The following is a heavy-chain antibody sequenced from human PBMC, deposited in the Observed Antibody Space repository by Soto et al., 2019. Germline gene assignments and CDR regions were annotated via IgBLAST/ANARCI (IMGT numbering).Heavy chain of an antibody. CDR2: INSDGSST. V-gene: IGHV3-74*01. CDR3: ARALDPYYDFWRGKAYYYDGMDV. D-gene: IGHD3-3*01. Sequence: GGSLRLSSAASGFTFSSYWMHCVRQAPGKGLVWVSRINSDGSSTSYADSVKGRFTISRDNAKNTLYLQMNSLRAEDTAVYYCARALDPYYDFWRGKAYYYDGMDVWGQGTTVTVSS. J-gene: IGHJ6*02. CDR1: GFTFSSYW.